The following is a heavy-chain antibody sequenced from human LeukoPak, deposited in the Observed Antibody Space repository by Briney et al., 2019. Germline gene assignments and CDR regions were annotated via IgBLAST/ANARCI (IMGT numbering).Heavy chain of an antibody. CDR2: ISYDGSNK. CDR3: ARGRRGMDV. V-gene: IGHV3-30*03. CDR1: GFTFSSYG. Sequence: PGRSLRLSCAASGFTFSSYGMHWVRQAPGKGLEWVAVISYDGSNKYYADSVKGRFTISRDNSKNTLYLQMNSLRAEDTAVYYCARGRRGMDVWGHGTTVTVSS. J-gene: IGHJ6*02.